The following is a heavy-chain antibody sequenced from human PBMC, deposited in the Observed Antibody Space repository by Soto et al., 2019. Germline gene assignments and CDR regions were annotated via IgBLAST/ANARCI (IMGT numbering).Heavy chain of an antibody. V-gene: IGHV3-15*01. Sequence: GVLRLSCAAFGFTFTNAWMTCVRLGPGKGLEWVGRIKSKTDGGTIDYAAPVKGKFTISRDDSKNTLYLQMNSLKTEVTAVYYCTTGPNLRPLAAFDIWGQGTVVTVS. J-gene: IGHJ3*02. CDR3: TTGPNLRPLAAFDI. CDR2: IKSKTDGGTI. CDR1: GFTFTNAW.